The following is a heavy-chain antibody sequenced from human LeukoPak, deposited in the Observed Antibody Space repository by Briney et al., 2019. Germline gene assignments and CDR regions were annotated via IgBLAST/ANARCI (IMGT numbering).Heavy chain of an antibody. J-gene: IGHJ4*02. CDR2: IYYRGNT. CDR1: GASINSYY. Sequence: SETLSLTCIVSGASINSYYWSWIRQPPGKGLEWIGFIYYRGNTKYNPSLKSRVTISVDTSRNQFSLKMSSVTAADTAVYYCARALVGATPIYYFNYWGQGTLVTVSS. CDR3: ARALVGATPIYYFNY. D-gene: IGHD1-26*01. V-gene: IGHV4-59*01.